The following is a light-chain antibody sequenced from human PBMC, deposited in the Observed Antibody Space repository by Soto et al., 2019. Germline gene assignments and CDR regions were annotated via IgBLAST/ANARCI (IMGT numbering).Light chain of an antibody. CDR2: DVT. CDR3: SSYISRTFVV. Sequence: QSVLTQPASVSGSPGQSITISCTGTSGDVGGYNYVSWYQRHPGKAPKLIIYDVTNRPSGVSDRFSGFKSGNTASLTISGLRAEDEGDYYCSSYISRTFVVFGGGTKLTVI. J-gene: IGLJ2*01. V-gene: IGLV2-14*01. CDR1: SGDVGGYNY.